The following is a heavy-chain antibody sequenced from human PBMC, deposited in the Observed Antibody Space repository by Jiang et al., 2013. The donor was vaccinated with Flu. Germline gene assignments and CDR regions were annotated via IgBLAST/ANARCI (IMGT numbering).Heavy chain of an antibody. V-gene: IGHV1-69*13. CDR3: AGSSRIVVVVAASPFDY. CDR2: IIPIFGTA. J-gene: IGHJ4*02. Sequence: SGAEVKKPGASVKVSCKASGYTFTSYAISWVRQAPGQGLEWMGGIIPIFGTANYAQKFQGRVTITADESTSTAYMELSSLRSEDTAVYYCAGSSRIVVVVAASPFDYWGQGTLVTVSS. CDR1: GYTFTSYA. D-gene: IGHD2-15*01.